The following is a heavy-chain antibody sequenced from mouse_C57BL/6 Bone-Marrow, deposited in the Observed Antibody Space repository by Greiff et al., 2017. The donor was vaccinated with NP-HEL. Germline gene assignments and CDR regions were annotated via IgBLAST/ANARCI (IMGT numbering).Heavy chain of an antibody. J-gene: IGHJ4*01. V-gene: IGHV14-3*01. Sequence: EVQRVESVAELVRPGASVKLSCTASGFNIKNTYMHWVKQRPEQGLEWIGRIDPANGNTKYAPKFQGKATITADTSSNTAYLQLSSLTSEDTAIYYCASIITTVVDAMDYWGQGTSVTVSS. CDR1: GFNIKNTY. D-gene: IGHD1-1*01. CDR3: ASIITTVVDAMDY. CDR2: IDPANGNT.